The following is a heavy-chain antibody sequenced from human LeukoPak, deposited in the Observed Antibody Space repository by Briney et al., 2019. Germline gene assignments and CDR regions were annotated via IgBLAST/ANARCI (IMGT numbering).Heavy chain of an antibody. V-gene: IGHV3-48*03. Sequence: GGSLRLYCAASGFTFSSYEMNWVRQAPGKGLEWVSYISSSGSTIYYADSVKGRFTISRDNAKNSLYLQMNSLRAEDTAVYYCARDLGIVVVPAAILDDYWGQGTLVTVSS. J-gene: IGHJ4*02. CDR1: GFTFSSYE. D-gene: IGHD2-2*01. CDR2: ISSSGSTI. CDR3: ARDLGIVVVPAAILDDY.